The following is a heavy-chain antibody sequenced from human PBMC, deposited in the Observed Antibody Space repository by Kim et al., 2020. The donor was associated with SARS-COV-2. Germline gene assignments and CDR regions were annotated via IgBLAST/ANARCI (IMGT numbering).Heavy chain of an antibody. V-gene: IGHV3-23*01. CDR3: AKDSYYSMIGVATFDN. D-gene: IGHD3-22*01. CDR1: GFTFRAHA. CDR2: FSGTGMST. Sequence: GGSLRLSCVASGFTFRAHAMSWVRQAPGKGLEWVSAFSGTGMSTYSAGSVKGRSTSSRNNTKNTDYLKMNSLRVDATACYYCAKDSYYSMIGVATFDNWG. J-gene: IGHJ4*01.